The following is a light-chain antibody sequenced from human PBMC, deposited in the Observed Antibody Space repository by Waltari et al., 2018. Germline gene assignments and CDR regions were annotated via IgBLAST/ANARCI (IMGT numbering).Light chain of an antibody. Sequence: QSALTQPVSVSGSPGQPVPTPCPGTSNNVGDYNLVSWFQHHPDQAPQLLIFYLSKRPSGVSNRFSGSKSGNTASLTISGLQTEDEADYYCCSYSTGGSWMFGGGTKLTVL. J-gene: IGLJ3*02. CDR1: SNNVGDYNL. CDR2: YLS. V-gene: IGLV2-23*02. CDR3: CSYSTGGSWM.